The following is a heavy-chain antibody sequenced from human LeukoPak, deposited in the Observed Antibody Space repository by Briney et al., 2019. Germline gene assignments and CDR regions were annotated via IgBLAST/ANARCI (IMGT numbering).Heavy chain of an antibody. CDR1: GFTFSSTG. D-gene: IGHD3-3*01. CDR3: ATEGEEWTNFDY. CDR2: ISPDGTKT. Sequence: GGSLRLSCVASGFTFSSTGRHWVRQAPGKGLEWVAMISPDGTKTFYTDSMKGRLTISRDNSNNTLYLQMNSLRVEDTALYYCATEGEEWTNFDYWGQGTLVIVSS. V-gene: IGHV3-30*04. J-gene: IGHJ4*02.